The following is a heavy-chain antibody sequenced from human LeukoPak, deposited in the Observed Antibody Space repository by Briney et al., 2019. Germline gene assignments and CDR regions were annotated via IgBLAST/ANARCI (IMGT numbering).Heavy chain of an antibody. CDR2: ISAGGGST. Sequence: GGSLKLSCAASGFTFSSYAMSWVRQAPGKGLEWVSGISAGGGSTYYGDSVKGRFTISRVNSKSTLYLQMNNLRAEDTAIYYCAKDRVLYSSTWSAGDYWGQGTLVTVSS. V-gene: IGHV3-23*01. CDR3: AKDRVLYSSTWSAGDY. CDR1: GFTFSSYA. D-gene: IGHD6-13*01. J-gene: IGHJ4*02.